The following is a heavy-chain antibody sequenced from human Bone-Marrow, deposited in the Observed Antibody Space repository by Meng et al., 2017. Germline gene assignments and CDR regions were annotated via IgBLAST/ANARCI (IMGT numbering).Heavy chain of an antibody. D-gene: IGHD3-22*01. J-gene: IGHJ4*02. CDR1: GDSVSSNIAA. CDR2: TYYRSKWYT. V-gene: IGHV6-1*01. CDR3: ARGDYSSSPSF. Sequence: QGRPPHVVPRRMSLSPTPSLTCAISGDSVSSNIAAWTWIRQSPSRGLEWLGRTYYRSKWYTDYAVSVQSRITINPDTSKNQFSLQLNSVTPEDTAVYYCARGDYSSSPSFWGQGTLVTVSS.